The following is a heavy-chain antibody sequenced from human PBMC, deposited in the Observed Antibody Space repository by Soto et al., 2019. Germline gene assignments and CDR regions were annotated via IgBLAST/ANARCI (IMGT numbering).Heavy chain of an antibody. D-gene: IGHD5-18*01. Sequence: GASVKVSCRASGYTFTGYYMHWVRQAPGQGLEWMGWINPNSGGTNYAQKFQGRVTMTRDTSISTAYMELSRLRSDDTAVYYCASGYSYGPYYFDYWGQGTLVTVSS. CDR3: ASGYSYGPYYFDY. CDR1: GYTFTGYY. V-gene: IGHV1-2*02. J-gene: IGHJ4*02. CDR2: INPNSGGT.